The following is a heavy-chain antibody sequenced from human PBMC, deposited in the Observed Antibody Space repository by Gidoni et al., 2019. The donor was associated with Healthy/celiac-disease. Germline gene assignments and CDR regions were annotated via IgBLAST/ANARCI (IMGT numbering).Heavy chain of an antibody. CDR1: GFTFSSYW. CDR3: AREASIVVVVAPNDI. D-gene: IGHD2-15*01. CDR2: IKQDGGEK. J-gene: IGHJ3*02. Sequence: EVQLVESGGGLVQPGGSLRLSGAASGFTFSSYWMSWVRQAPGKGLEWVANIKQDGGEKYYVDSVKGRFTISRDNAKNSLYLQMNSLRAEDTAVYYCAREASIVVVVAPNDIWGQGTMVTVSS. V-gene: IGHV3-7*01.